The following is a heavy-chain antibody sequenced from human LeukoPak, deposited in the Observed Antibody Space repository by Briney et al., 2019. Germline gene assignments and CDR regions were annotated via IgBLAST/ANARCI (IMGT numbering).Heavy chain of an antibody. CDR1: GFTFSSYG. CDR2: ISGSGGST. J-gene: IGHJ3*02. V-gene: IGHV3-23*01. D-gene: IGHD3-22*01. CDR3: AKVLYDSSGHDAFDI. Sequence: GGSLRLSCAASGFTFSSYGMSWVRQAPGKGLEWVLAISGSGGSTYYADSVKGRFTISRDNSKNTLYLQMNSLRAEDTAVYYCAKVLYDSSGHDAFDIWGQGTMVTVSS.